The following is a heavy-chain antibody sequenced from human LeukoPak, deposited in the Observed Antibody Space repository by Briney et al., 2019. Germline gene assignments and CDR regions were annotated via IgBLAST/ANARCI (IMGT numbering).Heavy chain of an antibody. V-gene: IGHV3-21*01. J-gene: IGHJ4*02. CDR3: ARVVVGAALSDY. CDR2: ISSSSSYI. CDR1: GFTFSSYS. Sequence: NPGGSLRLSCAASGFTFSSYSMNWVRQAPGKGLEWVSSISSSSSYIYYADSVKGRFTISRDNAKNSLYLQMNSLRAEDTAVYYCARVVVGAALSDYWGQGTLVTVSS. D-gene: IGHD1-26*01.